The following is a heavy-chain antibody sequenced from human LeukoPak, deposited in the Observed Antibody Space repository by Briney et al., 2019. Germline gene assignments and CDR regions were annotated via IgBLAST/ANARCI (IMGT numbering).Heavy chain of an antibody. V-gene: IGHV4-59*05. CDR2: IYYSEST. CDR1: GGSIGSYC. CDR3: ARHGPRRGPYYFDY. J-gene: IGHJ4*02. Sequence: SETLSLSCTVFGGSIGSYCWSWIRQPPGKGLEWIGSIYYSESTYYNPSLKSRVTISVDTSKNQFSLKLSSVSAADTAVYYCARHGPRRGPYYFDYWGQGTLVTVSS. D-gene: IGHD3-16*01.